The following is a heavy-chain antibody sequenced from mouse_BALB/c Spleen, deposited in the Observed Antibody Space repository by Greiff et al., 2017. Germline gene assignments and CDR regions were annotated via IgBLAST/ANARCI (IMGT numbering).Heavy chain of an antibody. D-gene: IGHD2-14*01. CDR1: GFNIKDTY. CDR3: ARGRYEGWFAY. Sequence: EVHLVESGAELVKPGASVKLSCTASGFNIKDTYMHWVKQRPEQGLEWIGRIDPANGNTKYDPKFQGKATITADTSSNTAYLQLSSLTSEDTAVYYCARGRYEGWFAYWGQGTLVTVSA. CDR2: IDPANGNT. J-gene: IGHJ3*01. V-gene: IGHV14-3*02.